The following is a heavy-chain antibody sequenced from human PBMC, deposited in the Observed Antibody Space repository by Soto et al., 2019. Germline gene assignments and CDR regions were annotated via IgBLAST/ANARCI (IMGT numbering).Heavy chain of an antibody. J-gene: IGHJ6*02. CDR3: AREGSGSYGYYYYYGMDV. CDR2: IYYSGTT. CDR1: AASISGYY. Sequence: SETLSLTCTVSAASISGYYWSRVRQPPGKGLEWIGDIYYSGTTSYNPSLKSRVTISVDTSKNQFSLKLSSVTAADTAVYYCAREGSGSYGYYYYYGMDVWGQGTTVTVSS. V-gene: IGHV4-59*13. D-gene: IGHD5-18*01.